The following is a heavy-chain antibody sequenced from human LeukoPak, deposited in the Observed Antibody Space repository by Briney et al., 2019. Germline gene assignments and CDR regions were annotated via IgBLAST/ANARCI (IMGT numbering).Heavy chain of an antibody. CDR3: TNSIDCSGGSCYNYYYYYGMDV. CDR2: IKSKTDGGTT. CDR1: GFMFGGYA. D-gene: IGHD2-15*01. V-gene: IGHV3-15*01. J-gene: IGHJ6*02. Sequence: GGSLRLSCTASGFMFGGYAVSWVRQAPGKGLEWVGRIKSKTDGGTTDYAAPVKGRFTISRDDSKNTLYLQMNSLKTEDTAVYYCTNSIDCSGGSCYNYYYYYGMDVWGQGTTVTVSS.